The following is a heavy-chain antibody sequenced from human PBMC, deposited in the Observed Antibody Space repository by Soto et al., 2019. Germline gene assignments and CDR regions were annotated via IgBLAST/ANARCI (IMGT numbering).Heavy chain of an antibody. CDR3: ARERSGSYSGVLYFDY. CDR1: CYTFSTYG. J-gene: IGHJ4*02. D-gene: IGHD1-26*01. V-gene: IGHV1-18*04. Sequence: SSVKVSCKASCYTFSTYGISWVRQAPGQGLEWMGWISTYNGITTYAQKVQGRVTMTIDTSTSTANMELRSLRSDDTAVYYCARERSGSYSGVLYFDYWGRGTLVTVSS. CDR2: ISTYNGIT.